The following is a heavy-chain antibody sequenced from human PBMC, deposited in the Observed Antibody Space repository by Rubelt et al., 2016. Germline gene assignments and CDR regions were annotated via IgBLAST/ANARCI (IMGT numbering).Heavy chain of an antibody. CDR3: ARRLRSYWYFDL. CDR1: GGSISSNSYY. CDR2: IYYSGST. V-gene: IGHV4-39*01. Sequence: QLQLQESGPGLVKPSETLSLTCSVSGGSISSNSYYWGWIRQPPGKGLEWIGSIYYSGSTYYNPSLKSRVTISVDTSKNQFSRKLNSVTAEDTAVHYCARRLRSYWYFDLWGRGTLVTVSS. J-gene: IGHJ2*01.